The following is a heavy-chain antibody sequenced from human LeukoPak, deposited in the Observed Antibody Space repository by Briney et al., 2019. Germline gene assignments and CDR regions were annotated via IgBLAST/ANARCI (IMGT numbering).Heavy chain of an antibody. CDR3: ASSASYAYFAF. CDR1: GYRFTTTW. CDR2: IYPGDSDT. J-gene: IGHJ4*02. D-gene: IGHD3-16*01. Sequence: GESLKISFKASGYRFTTTWIGWVRQMPGKGLEWMGIIYPGDSDTRYSPSFQGQVTISADKSITNTYLQWSSLKASDTAMYYCASSASYAYFAFWGQGTLLTVSS. V-gene: IGHV5-51*01.